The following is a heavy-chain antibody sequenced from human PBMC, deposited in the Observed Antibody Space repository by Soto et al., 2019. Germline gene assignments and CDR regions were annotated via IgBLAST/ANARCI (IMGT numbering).Heavy chain of an antibody. CDR2: INHRGST. CDR1: GGSFSNYY. D-gene: IGHD1-1*01. Sequence: QVQLQQWSAGLLRPSETLSLTCAVYGGSFSNYYWTWVRQPPGKGLEWIGEINHRGSTSYNPSLTRRVTVSLDTSKSQFSLKLTSVTAADTAVYYCARILLERRRFDYWGQGTLVTVSS. V-gene: IGHV4-34*01. J-gene: IGHJ4*02. CDR3: ARILLERRRFDY.